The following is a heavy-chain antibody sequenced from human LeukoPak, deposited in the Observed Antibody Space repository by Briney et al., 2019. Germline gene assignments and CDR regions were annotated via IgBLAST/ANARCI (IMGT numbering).Heavy chain of an antibody. CDR2: IYPDDSDT. CDR1: GFTFSSYW. Sequence: GESLKISCKGSGFTFSSYWIAWVRQMPGKGLEWMGIIYPDDSDTRYSPSFQGQVTISADKSVRTAYLQWSSLKASDTAMYYCARPNITSYYDSRGYDAFDVWGQGTMVTVSS. V-gene: IGHV5-51*01. D-gene: IGHD3-22*01. J-gene: IGHJ3*01. CDR3: ARPNITSYYDSRGYDAFDV.